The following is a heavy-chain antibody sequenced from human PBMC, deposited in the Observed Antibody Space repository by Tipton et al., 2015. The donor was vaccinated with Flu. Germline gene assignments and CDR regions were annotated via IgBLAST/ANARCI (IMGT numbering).Heavy chain of an antibody. J-gene: IGHJ6*02. V-gene: IGHV3-30-3*01. CDR1: GFTFSSYA. CDR3: ARDQPQTLWFGELLGGMDV. D-gene: IGHD3-10*01. Sequence: SLRLSCAASGFTFSSYAMHWVRQAPGKGLEWVAVISYDGSNKYYADSVKGRFTISRDNSKNTLYLQMNSLRAEDTAVYYCARDQPQTLWFGELLGGMDVWGQGTTVTVSS. CDR2: ISYDGSNK.